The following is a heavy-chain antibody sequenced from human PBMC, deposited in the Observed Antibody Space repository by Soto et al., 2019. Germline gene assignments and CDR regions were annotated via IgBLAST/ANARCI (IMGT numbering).Heavy chain of an antibody. D-gene: IGHD2-15*01. J-gene: IGHJ6*02. CDR3: AKDFPAIVSHDYYYGVDV. Sequence: GGSLRLSCAASGFTFSNYAMQWVRQAPGKGLEWVAVISYDGTTNYYADSVKGRFTISRDNSKNTLFLQMDSLRADDTAVYYCAKDFPAIVSHDYYYGVDVWGQGTTVTVSS. CDR1: GFTFSNYA. CDR2: ISYDGTTN. V-gene: IGHV3-30*18.